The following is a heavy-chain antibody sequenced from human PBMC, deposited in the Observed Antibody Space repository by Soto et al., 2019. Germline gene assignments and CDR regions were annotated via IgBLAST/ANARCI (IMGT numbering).Heavy chain of an antibody. Sequence: ASVKASCKASGYTFTGYYMHWVRQAPGQGLEWMGWIIPNSGGTNYAQKFQGRVTMTRDTSIITAYMELSRLRSDDTAVYYCARIDNWFEPWGQGTMVTVSS. CDR3: ARIDNWFEP. CDR2: IIPNSGGT. V-gene: IGHV1-2*02. J-gene: IGHJ5*02. CDR1: GYTFTGYY.